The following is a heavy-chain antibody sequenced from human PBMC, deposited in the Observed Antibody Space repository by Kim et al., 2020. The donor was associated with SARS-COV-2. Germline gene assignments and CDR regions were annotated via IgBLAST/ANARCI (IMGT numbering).Heavy chain of an antibody. D-gene: IGHD2-15*01. V-gene: IGHV4-31*03. Sequence: SETLSLTCTVSGGSISSGGYYWSWIRQHPGKGLEWIGYIYYSGSTYYNPSLKSRVTISVDTSKNQFSLKLSSVTAAGTAVYYCARDMERYCSGGSCYVDWGQGTLVTVSS. J-gene: IGHJ4*02. CDR1: GGSISSGGYY. CDR3: ARDMERYCSGGSCYVD. CDR2: IYYSGST.